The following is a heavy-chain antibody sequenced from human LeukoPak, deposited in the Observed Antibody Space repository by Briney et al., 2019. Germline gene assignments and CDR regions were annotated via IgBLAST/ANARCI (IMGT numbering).Heavy chain of an antibody. D-gene: IGHD7-27*01. CDR2: IIPIFGTA. J-gene: IGHJ4*02. V-gene: IGHV1-69*13. Sequence: SVKVSCKASGGTFSSYATSWVRQAPGQGLEWMGGIIPIFGTANYAQKLQGRVTITADESTSTAYMELSSLRSEDTAVYYCARDQSPKWGSGERYFDYWGQGTLVTVSS. CDR1: GGTFSSYA. CDR3: ARDQSPKWGSGERYFDY.